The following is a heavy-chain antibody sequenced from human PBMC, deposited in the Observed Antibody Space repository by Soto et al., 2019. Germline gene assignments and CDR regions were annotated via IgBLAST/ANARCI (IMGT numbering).Heavy chain of an antibody. CDR1: GGSISGYY. V-gene: IGHV4-59*08. Sequence: QVQLQESGPGLVKPSETLSLTCTVSGGSISGYYWSWIRQPPGKGLECIGYFYYSGSTNYNPSLRSRVTISVDTSKNQFSLKLSSVTAADTAVYYCARLTRDLGGFDYWGQGTLVTVSS. CDR2: FYYSGST. CDR3: ARLTRDLGGFDY. J-gene: IGHJ4*02. D-gene: IGHD3-16*01.